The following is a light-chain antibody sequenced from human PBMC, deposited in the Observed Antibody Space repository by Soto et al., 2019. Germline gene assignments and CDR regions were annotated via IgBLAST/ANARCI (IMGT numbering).Light chain of an antibody. Sequence: VLTQPRSVSGSPGQSVTISCTGTSSDVGGYNYVSWYQQHPGKAPKLMIYDVSKRPSGVPDRFSGSKSGNTASLTISGLQAEDEADYYCCSYEGSSTEIFGTGINVT. CDR2: DVS. CDR3: CSYEGSSTEI. CDR1: SSDVGGYNY. J-gene: IGLJ1*01. V-gene: IGLV2-11*01.